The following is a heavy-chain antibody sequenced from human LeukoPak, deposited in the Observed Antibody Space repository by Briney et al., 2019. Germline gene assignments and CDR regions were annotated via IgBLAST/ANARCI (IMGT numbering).Heavy chain of an antibody. CDR1: GFTFSSYG. Sequence: LGGPLRLSCAASGFTFSSYGMHWVRQAPGKGLEWVAFIGYDGSNKYTADSARGRFTLSRDNSKDTLYLQMNSLRAEDTAVYYCAKRGGTTVTTSNFHMDVWGKGTTVTVSS. CDR3: AKRGGTTVTTSNFHMDV. J-gene: IGHJ6*03. D-gene: IGHD4-17*01. V-gene: IGHV3-30*02. CDR2: IGYDGSNK.